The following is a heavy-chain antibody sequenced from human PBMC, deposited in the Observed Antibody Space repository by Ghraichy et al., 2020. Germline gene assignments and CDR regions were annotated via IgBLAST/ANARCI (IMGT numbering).Heavy chain of an antibody. V-gene: IGHV3-74*01. Sequence: GGSLRLSCAASGFSFSSYRMHWVRQAPGKGLVWVARINSDEINTDYADSVKGRFTISRDNAKNTLYLQMNSLRAEDTAVYYCARDGQGLHVWDQGTLVTVSS. J-gene: IGHJ4*02. D-gene: IGHD6-25*01. CDR2: INSDEINT. CDR3: ARDGQGLHV. CDR1: GFSFSSYR.